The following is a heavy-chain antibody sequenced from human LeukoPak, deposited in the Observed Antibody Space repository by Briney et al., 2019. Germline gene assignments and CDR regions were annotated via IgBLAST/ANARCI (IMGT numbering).Heavy chain of an antibody. J-gene: IGHJ4*02. CDR3: ARDNPIAAADDY. CDR2: ISRSSSYI. D-gene: IGHD6-13*01. CDR1: GFTFSSYS. V-gene: IGHV3-21*01. Sequence: PGGSLRLSCAASGFTFSSYSMNWVRQAPGKGLGWVSSISRSSSYIYYADSVKGRFTISRDNAKNSLYLQMNSLRAEDTAVYYCARDNPIAAADDYWGQGTLVTVSS.